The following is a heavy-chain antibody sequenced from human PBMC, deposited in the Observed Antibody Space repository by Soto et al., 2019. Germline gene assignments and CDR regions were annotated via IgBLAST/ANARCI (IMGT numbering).Heavy chain of an antibody. V-gene: IGHV4-31*03. J-gene: IGHJ4*02. D-gene: IGHD6-13*01. CDR1: GDSISGGNCY. CDR3: ARVSIAAAGTRAATFDY. Sequence: TSETLSLTCTASGDSISGGNCYWTWIRQHPGRGLEWIGYIYYTGTTHYSPSLQSRVTMSVDTSKNQNSLTLTSLTPADTAVYFCARVSIAAAGTRAATFDYWGQGTLVTVSS. CDR2: IYYTGTT.